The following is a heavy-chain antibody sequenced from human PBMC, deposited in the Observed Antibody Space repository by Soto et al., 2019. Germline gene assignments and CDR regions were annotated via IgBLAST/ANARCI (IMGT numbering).Heavy chain of an antibody. V-gene: IGHV3-21*01. D-gene: IGHD5-12*01. CDR1: GFTFSSYS. CDR3: AREERDGYNDY. CDR2: ISSSSSYI. Sequence: PWGSLRLSCAASGFTFSSYSMNWFRQAPGKGLEWVSSISSSSSYIYYADSVKGRFTISRDNAKNSLYLQMNSLRAEDTAVYYCAREERDGYNDYWGQGTLVTVSS. J-gene: IGHJ4*02.